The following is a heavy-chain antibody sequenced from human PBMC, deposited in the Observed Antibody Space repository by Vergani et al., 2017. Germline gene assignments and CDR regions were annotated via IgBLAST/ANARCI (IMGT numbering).Heavy chain of an antibody. V-gene: IGHV1-18*01. Sequence: QVQLVQSGAEVKKPGASVKVSCKASGYTFTSYGISWVRQAPGQGLEWMGWISAYNGNTNYAQKLQGRVTMTTDTSTSTAYMELRSLRSDDTAVYYCARDQLDPCYGDCTSGYFDLWGRGTLVTVSS. D-gene: IGHD4-17*01. CDR3: ARDQLDPCYGDCTSGYFDL. J-gene: IGHJ2*01. CDR1: GYTFTSYG. CDR2: ISAYNGNT.